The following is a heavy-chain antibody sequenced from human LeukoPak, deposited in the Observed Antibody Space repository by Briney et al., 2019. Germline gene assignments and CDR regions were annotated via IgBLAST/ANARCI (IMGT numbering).Heavy chain of an antibody. J-gene: IGHJ4*02. CDR2: IKQDGSEE. CDR1: GFTFGDYA. V-gene: IGHV3-7*01. Sequence: PGGSLRLSCTASGFTFGDYAMSWFRQAPGKGLEWVANIKQDGSEEYYVDSVKGRFTISRDNAKSSLYLQMNSLRADDTAVYFCARRLAVAGVGDFWGQGTLVTVSS. D-gene: IGHD6-19*01. CDR3: ARRLAVAGVGDF.